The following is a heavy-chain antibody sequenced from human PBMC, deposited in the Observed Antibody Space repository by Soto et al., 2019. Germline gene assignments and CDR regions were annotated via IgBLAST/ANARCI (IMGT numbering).Heavy chain of an antibody. CDR3: ARESTFDYCEWIHAFDI. CDR2: ISAYNGNT. J-gene: IGHJ3*02. Sequence: QVQLVQSGAEVKKPGASVKVSCKASGYTFTSYGISWVRQAPGQGLEWMGWISAYNGNTNYAQKLQGRVTMTTDTSTSTAYMELRSLRSDDTAVYYCARESTFDYCEWIHAFDIWGQGTMVTVSS. CDR1: GYTFTSYG. D-gene: IGHD4-17*01. V-gene: IGHV1-18*01.